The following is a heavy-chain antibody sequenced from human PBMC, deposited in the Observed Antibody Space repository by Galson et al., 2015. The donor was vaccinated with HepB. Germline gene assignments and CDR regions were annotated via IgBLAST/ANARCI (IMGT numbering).Heavy chain of an antibody. CDR3: ARGRPYGDRFDY. J-gene: IGHJ4*02. CDR2: IIPIFGTA. V-gene: IGHV1-69*13. D-gene: IGHD4-17*01. Sequence: SVKVSCKASGGTFSSYAISWVRQAPGQGLEWMGGIIPIFGTANYAQKFQGRVTITADESTSTAYMELSSLRSEDTAVYYCARGRPYGDRFDYWGQGTLVTVSS. CDR1: GGTFSSYA.